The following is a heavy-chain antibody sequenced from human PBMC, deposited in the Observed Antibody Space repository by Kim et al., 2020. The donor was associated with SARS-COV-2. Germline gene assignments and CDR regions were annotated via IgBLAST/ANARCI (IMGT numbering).Heavy chain of an antibody. CDR1: GFTFSSYA. CDR2: ISGSGGST. CDR3: AKLDYYDSSGNPFDY. V-gene: IGHV3-23*01. D-gene: IGHD3-22*01. J-gene: IGHJ4*02. Sequence: GGSLRLSCAASGFTFSSYAMSWVRQAPGKGLEWVSAISGSGGSTYYADSVKGRFTISRDNSKNTLYLQMNSLRAEDTAVYYCAKLDYYDSSGNPFDYWGQVTLVTVSS.